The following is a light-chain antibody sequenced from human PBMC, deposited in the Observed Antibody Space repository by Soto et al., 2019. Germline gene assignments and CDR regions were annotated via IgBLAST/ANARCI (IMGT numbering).Light chain of an antibody. V-gene: IGKV1-5*01. J-gene: IGKJ2*02. CDR3: QQYYRSCT. Sequence: DIQLTQSPSTLSASVGDRVTITCGASQSVTDWLAWYQQKPGKAPKLLIYDASSLQSGVPSRFSGSGSGTEFSLTFSSLQPDDFATYYCQQYYRSCTFGQGTKVEIK. CDR1: QSVTDW. CDR2: DAS.